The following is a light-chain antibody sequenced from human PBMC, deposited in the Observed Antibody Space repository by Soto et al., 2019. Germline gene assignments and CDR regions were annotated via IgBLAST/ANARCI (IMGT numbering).Light chain of an antibody. CDR3: QQCYSSPPWT. J-gene: IGKJ1*01. V-gene: IGKV1-39*01. CDR1: QDIAIY. CDR2: AAS. Sequence: PSSLSASVGDRVTITCRASQDIAIYLAWYQQKPGEAPKLLIYAASTLYGGVPSRFSGSGSGTDFTLTISSLQPEDFATYYCQQCYSSPPWTFGQGTKVDIK.